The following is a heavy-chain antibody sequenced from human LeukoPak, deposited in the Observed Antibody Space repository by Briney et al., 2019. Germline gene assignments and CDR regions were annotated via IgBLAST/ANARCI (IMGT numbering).Heavy chain of an antibody. V-gene: IGHV3-48*01. CDR3: VPQKGYGGNPLDY. D-gene: IGHD4-23*01. CDR1: GLIFSSYA. CDR2: ISSDGSTI. J-gene: IGHJ4*02. Sequence: PGGSLRLSCAASGLIFSSYAMNWVRQAPGKGLEWLSYISSDGSTIYYADSVKGRITISRDNARKSLYLQMNSLRAEDTALYYCVPQKGYGGNPLDYWGQGTLVTVST.